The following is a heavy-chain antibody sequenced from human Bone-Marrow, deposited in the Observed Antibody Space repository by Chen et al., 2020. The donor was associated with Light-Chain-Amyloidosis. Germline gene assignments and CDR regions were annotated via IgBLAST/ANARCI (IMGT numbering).Heavy chain of an antibody. CDR1: GFTFISYA. Sequence: QVHLVESGGRLLQPGKSVRLSCETSGFTFISYAIHWVRQAPGKGLEWLAVISHDGEEKYYADSVRGRFNISRDNSKNTLFLQMSSLRVEDTALYYCVILSSGDFGSVWWGQGTLVTVSS. D-gene: IGHD3-10*01. CDR2: ISHDGEEK. V-gene: IGHV3-30*04. CDR3: VILSSGDFGSVW. J-gene: IGHJ4*02.